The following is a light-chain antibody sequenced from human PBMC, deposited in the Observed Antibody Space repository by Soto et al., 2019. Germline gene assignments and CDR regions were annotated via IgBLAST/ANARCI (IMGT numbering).Light chain of an antibody. CDR1: QSISSW. Sequence: DIQMTQSPSTLSASVGDRVTITFRASQSISSWLAWYQQKPGRAPKLLIYDASNLEAGVPSRFSGGGSGTDFTFTISSLQPEDIATYYCQQYDNLPTFGQGTRLEIK. J-gene: IGKJ5*01. CDR3: QQYDNLPT. CDR2: DAS. V-gene: IGKV1-33*01.